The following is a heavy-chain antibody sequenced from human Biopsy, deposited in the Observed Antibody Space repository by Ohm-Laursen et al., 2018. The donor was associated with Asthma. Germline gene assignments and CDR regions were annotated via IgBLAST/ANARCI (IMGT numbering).Heavy chain of an antibody. D-gene: IGHD3-9*01. CDR1: GYHFISFA. Sequence: ASETASCKASGYHFISFAIHWVRQAAGQRLEWMCWVNTGNGDTKYSQKFQGRVTTTRDTSASTAYVELRSLRSEDTATYYCARTYYDFLTGQVKDVFGVWGQGTMVTVSS. V-gene: IGHV1-3*04. CDR3: ARTYYDFLTGQVKDVFGV. J-gene: IGHJ3*01. CDR2: VNTGNGDT.